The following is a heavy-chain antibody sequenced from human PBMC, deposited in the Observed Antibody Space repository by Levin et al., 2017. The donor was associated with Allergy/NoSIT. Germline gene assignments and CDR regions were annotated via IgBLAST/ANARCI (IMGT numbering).Heavy chain of an antibody. CDR2: IKSKTDGGTT. CDR1: GFNFSNAW. CDR3: TTRRPADAFDI. D-gene: IGHD1-14*01. Sequence: GESLKISCAASGFNFSNAWMTWVRQAPGKGLEWVGRIKSKTDGGTTDNAAPVKGRFTISRDDSKNTLYLQMNSLKTEDTAMYYCTTRRPADAFDIWGPGTMVTVSS. J-gene: IGHJ3*02. V-gene: IGHV3-15*01.